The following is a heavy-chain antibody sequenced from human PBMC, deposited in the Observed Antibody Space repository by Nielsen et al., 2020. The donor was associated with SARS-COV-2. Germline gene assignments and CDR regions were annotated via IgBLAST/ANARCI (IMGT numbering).Heavy chain of an antibody. CDR3: ARDSAVMTSSDSNLDY. CDR1: GFSFSSYA. V-gene: IGHV3-30-3*01. D-gene: IGHD6-6*01. J-gene: IGHJ4*02. Sequence: GGSLRLSCAASGFSFSSYAMHWVRQAPGKGLEWVAVISYDGSNKYYADSVKGRFTISRDNAKNSLYLQMNSLRAEDTAVYYCARDSAVMTSSDSNLDYWGQGTLVTVSS. CDR2: ISYDGSNK.